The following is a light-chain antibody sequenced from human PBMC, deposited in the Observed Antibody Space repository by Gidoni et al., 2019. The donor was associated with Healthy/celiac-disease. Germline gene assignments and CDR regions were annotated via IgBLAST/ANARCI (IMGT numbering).Light chain of an antibody. Sequence: SVFTQPPSVSAAPGQKVTISCSGSSSNIGNNSVSLYQQLPGTSPKLHIYENTKRPSGIPDRFSGSKSGTSATLCITGLQTGDEADYYCGTWDSSLSAVVFGGGTKLTVL. CDR2: ENT. V-gene: IGLV1-51*02. J-gene: IGLJ2*01. CDR3: GTWDSSLSAVV. CDR1: SSNIGNNS.